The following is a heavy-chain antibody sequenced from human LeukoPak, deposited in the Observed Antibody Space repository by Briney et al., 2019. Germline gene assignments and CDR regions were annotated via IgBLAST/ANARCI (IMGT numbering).Heavy chain of an antibody. CDR3: ARDRAYSSGYPPDY. D-gene: IGHD6-19*01. V-gene: IGHV1-18*01. J-gene: IGHJ4*02. CDR1: GYTFTSYG. Sequence: ASVKVSCKASGYTFTSYGISWVRQAPGQGLEWMGWISAYNGNTNYAQKLQGRVTMTTDTSTSTAYMEPRSLRSDDTAVYYCARDRAYSSGYPPDYWGQGTLVTVSS. CDR2: ISAYNGNT.